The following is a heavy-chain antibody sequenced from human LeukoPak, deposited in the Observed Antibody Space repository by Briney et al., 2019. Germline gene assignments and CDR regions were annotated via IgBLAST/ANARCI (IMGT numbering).Heavy chain of an antibody. CDR3: ARDWDYDSSGYYPDY. D-gene: IGHD3-22*01. Sequence: PGGSLRLSCAASGFTFSSYWMHWVRHAPGKGLVWVSRINTDGSSTSYADSVKGRFTISRDNAKNTLYLQMNSLRAEDTAVYYCARDWDYDSSGYYPDYWGQGTLVTVSP. V-gene: IGHV3-74*01. CDR1: GFTFSSYW. J-gene: IGHJ4*02. CDR2: INTDGSST.